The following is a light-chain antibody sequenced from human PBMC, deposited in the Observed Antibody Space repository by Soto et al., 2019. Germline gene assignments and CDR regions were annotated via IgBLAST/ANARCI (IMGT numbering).Light chain of an antibody. CDR2: GAS. CDR1: QSVSSNY. V-gene: IGKV3-20*01. Sequence: IVLTQSPGTLSLSPGERATLSCRATQSVSSNYLAWYQQKAGQAPRLLIYGASSRATGIPDRFSGSGSGTEFTLTISRLEPVDFAVYYCQQYGRSPLTFGQGTRLEIK. CDR3: QQYGRSPLT. J-gene: IGKJ5*01.